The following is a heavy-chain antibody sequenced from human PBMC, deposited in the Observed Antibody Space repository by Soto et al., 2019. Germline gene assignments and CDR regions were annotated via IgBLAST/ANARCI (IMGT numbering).Heavy chain of an antibody. J-gene: IGHJ4*02. CDR3: ARLMVFGVVITSPFDC. CDR2: ISDNGSTT. CDR1: GFTFSTYA. D-gene: IGHD3-3*01. Sequence: GGSLRLSCAASGFTFSTYAMTWVRQAPGKGLEWVSGISDNGSTTYYADSVKGRFTISRDNSKNTLYLHINSPRAEDSAIYACARLMVFGVVITSPFDCWGQGTLVTVSS. V-gene: IGHV3-23*01.